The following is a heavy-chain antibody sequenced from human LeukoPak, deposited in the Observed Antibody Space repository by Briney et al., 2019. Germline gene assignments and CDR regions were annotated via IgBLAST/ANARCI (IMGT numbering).Heavy chain of an antibody. Sequence: GESLKISCKGSGYSFTSYWIGWVRQMPGKGLEWMGIIYPGDSDTRYSPSFQGQVTISADKSISTAYLQWSSLKASDTAMYYCAGQGRGYYYDSSGYYSGDFDYWGQGTLVTVSS. D-gene: IGHD3-22*01. V-gene: IGHV5-51*01. CDR2: IYPGDSDT. J-gene: IGHJ4*02. CDR1: GYSFTSYW. CDR3: AGQGRGYYYDSSGYYSGDFDY.